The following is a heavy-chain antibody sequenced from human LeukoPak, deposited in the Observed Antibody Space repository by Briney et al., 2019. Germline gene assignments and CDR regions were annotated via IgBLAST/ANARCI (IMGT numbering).Heavy chain of an antibody. Sequence: GGSLRLSCAASGFTFSNAWMNWVRQAPGKGLEWVGRIKSKTDGGTTDYAAPVKGRFTISRDDSKNALYLQMNSLKTEDTAVYYCTTDLYYYDSSGLVDYWGQGTLVTVSS. CDR2: IKSKTDGGTT. J-gene: IGHJ4*02. D-gene: IGHD3-22*01. CDR3: TTDLYYYDSSGLVDY. V-gene: IGHV3-15*07. CDR1: GFTFSNAW.